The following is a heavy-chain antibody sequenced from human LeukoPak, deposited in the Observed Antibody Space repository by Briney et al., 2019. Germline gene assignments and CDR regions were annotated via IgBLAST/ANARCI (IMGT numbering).Heavy chain of an antibody. CDR1: GFTFSSYA. Sequence: ARSLRLSCAASGFTFSSYAMHWVRQAPGKGLEWVAVISYDGSKKYFADSVKGRFTISRDNSQNTLYLQMNSLRAEDPAVYYCARDDPYESSGHSFDYRGQGTLVTGSS. CDR3: ARDDPYESSGHSFDY. V-gene: IGHV3-30-3*01. CDR2: ISYDGSKK. D-gene: IGHD3-22*01. J-gene: IGHJ4*02.